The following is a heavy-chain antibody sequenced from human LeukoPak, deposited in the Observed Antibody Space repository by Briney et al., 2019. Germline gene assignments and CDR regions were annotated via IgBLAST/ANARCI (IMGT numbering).Heavy chain of an antibody. CDR3: ARDLRLGELSRHDY. J-gene: IGHJ4*02. D-gene: IGHD3-16*02. CDR2: IIPILGIA. CDR1: GGTFSSYA. Sequence: SVKVSCKASGGTFSSYAISWVRQAPGQGLEWMGRIIPILGIANYAQKFQGRVTITADKSTSTAYMELSSLRSEDTAVYYCARDLRLGELSRHDYWGQGTLVTVSS. V-gene: IGHV1-69*04.